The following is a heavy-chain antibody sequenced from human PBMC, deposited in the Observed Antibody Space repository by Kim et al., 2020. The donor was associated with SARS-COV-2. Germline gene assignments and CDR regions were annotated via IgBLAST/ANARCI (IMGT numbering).Heavy chain of an antibody. CDR2: ISSSGSYI. V-gene: IGHV3-21*04. Sequence: GGSLRLSCAASGFTFSSYNMNWVRQAPGKGLEWVSSISSSGSYIFYADSVKGRFTISRDNAKNSLYLQMNSLRAEDTAVYYCARVGGLGIFGLVIKYGMDVWGQGNTVTVSS. CDR1: GFTFSSYN. CDR3: ARVGGLGIFGLVIKYGMDV. J-gene: IGHJ6*02. D-gene: IGHD3-3*01.